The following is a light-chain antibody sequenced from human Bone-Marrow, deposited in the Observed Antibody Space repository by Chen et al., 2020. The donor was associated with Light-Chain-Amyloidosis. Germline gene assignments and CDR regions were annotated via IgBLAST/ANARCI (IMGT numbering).Light chain of an antibody. V-gene: IGLV3-25*03. Sequence: SYELTQPPSVSVSPGQTARITCSGDDLPTKYAYWYQQKPGQAPVLVIHRDTGRPSGISERFSGSSAGTTATLTISGVQAEDEADYHCQSADSSGTYEVIFGGGTKRTVL. CDR1: DLPTKY. J-gene: IGLJ2*01. CDR2: RDT. CDR3: QSADSSGTYEVI.